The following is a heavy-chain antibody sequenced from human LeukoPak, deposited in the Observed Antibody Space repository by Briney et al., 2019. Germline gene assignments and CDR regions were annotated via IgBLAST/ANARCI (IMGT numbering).Heavy chain of an antibody. CDR3: ARLVAYSSGWMDY. J-gene: IGHJ4*02. CDR2: IYYSGST. Sequence: TSETLSLTCTVSGGSISSSSYYWGWIRQPPGKGLEWIGSIYYSGSTYYNPSLKSRVTISVDTSKNQFSLKLSSVTAADTAVYYCARLVAYSSGWMDYWGQGTLVTVSS. V-gene: IGHV4-39*01. CDR1: GGSISSSSYY. D-gene: IGHD6-19*01.